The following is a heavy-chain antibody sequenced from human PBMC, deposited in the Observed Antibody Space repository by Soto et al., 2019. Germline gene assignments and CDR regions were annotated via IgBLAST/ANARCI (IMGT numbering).Heavy chain of an antibody. J-gene: IGHJ6*02. CDR1: AFTFSSYA. V-gene: IGHV3-30-3*01. CDR2: ISYDGSNK. CDR3: ARGISVATIKNLDYYYGMDV. D-gene: IGHD5-12*01. Sequence: QTGGSLRLSCVASAFTFSSYAMHWVRQAPGKGLEWVAVISYDGSNKYYADSVKGRFTISRDNSKNTLYLQMNSLRAEDTAVYYCARGISVATIKNLDYYYGMDVWGQGTTVTVSS.